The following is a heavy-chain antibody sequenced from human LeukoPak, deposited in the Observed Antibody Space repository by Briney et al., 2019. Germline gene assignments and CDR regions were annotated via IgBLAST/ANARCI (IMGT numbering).Heavy chain of an antibody. CDR2: VNPYSGGT. Sequence: GASVKVSCKASGYAFTDYYIHWVRQAPGQGLEWMGWVNPYSGGTSFAQKFQGRVTMTRDTSISTAYMQLSSLTSDDSAVYYCARGTYTSGSYFKSNMDVWGQGTTVTVSS. CDR1: GYAFTDYY. J-gene: IGHJ6*02. CDR3: ARGTYTSGSYFKSNMDV. V-gene: IGHV1-2*02. D-gene: IGHD3-10*01.